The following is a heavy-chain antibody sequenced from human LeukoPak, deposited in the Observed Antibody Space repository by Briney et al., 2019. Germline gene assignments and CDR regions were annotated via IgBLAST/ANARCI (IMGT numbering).Heavy chain of an antibody. CDR1: GGTFSSYA. CDR3: ARDMYSGSYYDAFDI. V-gene: IGHV1-69*10. J-gene: IGHJ3*02. Sequence: SVTVSCKASGGTFSSYAISWVRQAPGQGLEWMGRIIPILGIANYAQKFQGRVTITADKSTSTAYMELSSLRSEDTAVYYCARDMYSGSYYDAFDIWGQGTMVTVSS. CDR2: IIPILGIA. D-gene: IGHD1-26*01.